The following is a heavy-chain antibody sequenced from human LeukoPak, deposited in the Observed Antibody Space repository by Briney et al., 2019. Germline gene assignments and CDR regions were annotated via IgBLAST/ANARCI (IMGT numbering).Heavy chain of an antibody. J-gene: IGHJ4*02. V-gene: IGHV3-23*01. CDR3: AKDLEVTMIVVVSGALDY. Sequence: PGGSLRLSCAASGFTFSSYVMSWVRQAPGKGLEWVSAISGSGGSTYYADSVKGRFTISRDNSKNTLYLQMNSLRAEDTAVYYCAKDLEVTMIVVVSGALDYWGRGTLVTVSS. CDR2: ISGSGGST. D-gene: IGHD3-22*01. CDR1: GFTFSSYV.